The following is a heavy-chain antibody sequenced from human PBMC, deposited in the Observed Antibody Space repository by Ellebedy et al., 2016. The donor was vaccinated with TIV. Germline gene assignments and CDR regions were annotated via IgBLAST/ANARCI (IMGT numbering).Heavy chain of an antibody. J-gene: IGHJ4*02. Sequence: GGSLRLSXAASGSTLSRYNMNWVRQAPGKGLEWVSSISSSSNYIYYADSVKGRFTISRENAKNSLYLQMNSLRAEDTAVYYCARDQWEISFDYWGQGTLVTVSS. CDR3: ARDQWEISFDY. V-gene: IGHV3-21*01. D-gene: IGHD1-26*01. CDR1: GSTLSRYN. CDR2: ISSSSNYI.